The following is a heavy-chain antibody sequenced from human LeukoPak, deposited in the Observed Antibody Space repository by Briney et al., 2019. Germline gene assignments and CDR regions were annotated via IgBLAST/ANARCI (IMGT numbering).Heavy chain of an antibody. CDR1: GFTFSSYA. Sequence: QTGGSLRLSCAASGFTFSSYAMSWVRQAPGKGLEWVSAISGGGGSTYYADSVKGRFTISRDNSKNTLYLQMNSLRAEDTAVYYCAKDSLEEHYYDSSGYSDYWGQGTLVTVSS. D-gene: IGHD3-22*01. CDR3: AKDSLEEHYYDSSGYSDY. CDR2: ISGGGGST. J-gene: IGHJ4*02. V-gene: IGHV3-23*01.